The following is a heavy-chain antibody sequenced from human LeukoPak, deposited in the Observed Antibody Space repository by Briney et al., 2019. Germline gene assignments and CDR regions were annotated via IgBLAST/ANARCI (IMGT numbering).Heavy chain of an antibody. V-gene: IGHV4-39*07. CDR1: DDSISSSSYY. Sequence: SETLSLTCTVSDDSISSSSYYWGWIRQPPGKGLEWIGSIYFSGSTYYNPSLKSRVTISIDTSKNQFFLRLSSVTAADTAMYYCAREYGKIDPTFDHWGQGTLVTVSS. D-gene: IGHD4-17*01. CDR3: AREYGKIDPTFDH. J-gene: IGHJ4*02. CDR2: IYFSGST.